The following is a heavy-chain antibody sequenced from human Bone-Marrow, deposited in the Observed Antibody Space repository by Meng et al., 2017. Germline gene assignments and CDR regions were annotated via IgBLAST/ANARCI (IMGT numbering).Heavy chain of an antibody. Sequence: SETLSLTCSVSGGSISSGGYFWTWIRQHPGTGLEFIGYIYYTGTTYYNPSLKSRLTISLDTSKNHFSLNLASVTAADTAVYYCARGSCSGGSCWDFFDYWGQGTLVTVSS. CDR2: IYYTGTT. V-gene: IGHV4-31*03. CDR3: ARGSCSGGSCWDFFDY. CDR1: GGSISSGGYF. J-gene: IGHJ4*02. D-gene: IGHD2-15*01.